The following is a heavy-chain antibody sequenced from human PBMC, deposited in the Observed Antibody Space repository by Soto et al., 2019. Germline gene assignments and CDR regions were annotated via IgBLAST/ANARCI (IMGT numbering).Heavy chain of an antibody. J-gene: IGHJ4*02. CDR2: IKEDGSEK. CDR3: TRGHPSIYNY. D-gene: IGHD4-4*01. V-gene: IGHV3-7*01. CDR1: GFTFSNYW. Sequence: GGSTRLSCAASGFTFSNYWMSWVRQAPGKGLEWVANIKEDGSEKYYVDSVKGRFTISRDNAKNSLYLQMSSLRPEDTAVYYCTRGHPSIYNYWGQGTLVTVSS.